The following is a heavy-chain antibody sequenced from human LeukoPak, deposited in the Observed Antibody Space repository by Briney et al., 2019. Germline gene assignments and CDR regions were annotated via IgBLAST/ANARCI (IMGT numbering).Heavy chain of an antibody. CDR2: IDADGSST. Sequence: PGGSLRLSCAASGFTFSAYWMHWVRQAPGKGLVWVSRIDADGSSTKYADSVKGRFTISRDNAKNTLYLQMDSLRAEDTAVYYSARDGDTTMVPIDYWGQGTLVTVSS. CDR1: GFTFSAYW. D-gene: IGHD5-18*01. J-gene: IGHJ4*02. V-gene: IGHV3-74*01. CDR3: ARDGDTTMVPIDY.